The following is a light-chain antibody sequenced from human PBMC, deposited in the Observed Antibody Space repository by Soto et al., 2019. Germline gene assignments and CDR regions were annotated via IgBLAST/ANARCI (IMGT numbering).Light chain of an antibody. J-gene: IGKJ5*01. CDR2: DAS. Sequence: IQLTQSPASLSASVGERVTITCRASQDIRGALAWYQQSPGEAPQLLIYDASTLEGGVPSRFSGSSSGTHFTLTISSLQPEDFATYYCQQFLSYPITFGQGSRLEIK. CDR1: QDIRGA. CDR3: QQFLSYPIT. V-gene: IGKV1-13*02.